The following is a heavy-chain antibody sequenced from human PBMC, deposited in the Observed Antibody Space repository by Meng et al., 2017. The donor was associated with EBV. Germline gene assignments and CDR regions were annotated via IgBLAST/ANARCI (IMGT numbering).Heavy chain of an antibody. V-gene: IGHV3-21*01. Sequence: DVQLYESVGGLVKPGESRRLSCEASGFTLRSYSMNWVRHAPGKGLEWFSSISSNSIDIYYADLVKGRFTISRDNAKNSLFLQMNSLRAEDTAVYYCARDRTSNRFDYWGQGTLVTVSS. J-gene: IGHJ4*02. CDR3: ARDRTSNRFDY. CDR1: GFTLRSYS. CDR2: ISSNSIDI. D-gene: IGHD2-8*01.